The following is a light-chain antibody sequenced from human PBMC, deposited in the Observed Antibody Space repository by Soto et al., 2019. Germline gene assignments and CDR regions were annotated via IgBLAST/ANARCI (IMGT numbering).Light chain of an antibody. CDR2: AAS. CDR3: QQSYSSPPT. Sequence: DIQMTQSPSSLSASVEDRVIITCRASQSISNHLNWYQQKPGKAPKLLIFAASSLQSGVPSRFSGSRSGPDFTLTISSLQPEASATYYCQQSYSSPPTFVQGTKVDIK. V-gene: IGKV1-39*01. J-gene: IGKJ1*01. CDR1: QSISNH.